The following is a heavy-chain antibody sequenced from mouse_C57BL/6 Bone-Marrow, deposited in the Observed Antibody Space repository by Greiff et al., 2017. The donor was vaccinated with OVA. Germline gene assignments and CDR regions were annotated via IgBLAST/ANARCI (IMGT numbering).Heavy chain of an antibody. Sequence: EVQLQQSGAELVRPGASVKLSCTASGFNIKDDYMHWVKERPEQGLEWIGWIDPENGDTESASKFQGKATITAATSSKTVSLPLSGLTSEDTAVYYCTTYRYWGQGTTLTVSS. V-gene: IGHV14-4*01. J-gene: IGHJ2*01. CDR2: IDPENGDT. CDR3: TTYRY. CDR1: GFNIKDDY.